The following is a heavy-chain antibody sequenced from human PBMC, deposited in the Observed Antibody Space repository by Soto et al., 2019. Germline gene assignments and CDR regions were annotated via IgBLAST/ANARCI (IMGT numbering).Heavy chain of an antibody. D-gene: IGHD5-12*01. V-gene: IGHV1-18*01. CDR3: ARAYDRWGEDGFEP. Sequence: QVHLVQSGGEMKKLGASVKVSCKASGYTFTDFGISWVRQAPGQGLEWMGWISGFDGDRNYAQKFQGRVTLTTDTSATTAYMELRSLTSDDDAIYSCARAYDRWGEDGFEPWGQGTLVTVSS. CDR2: ISGFDGDR. J-gene: IGHJ5*02. CDR1: GYTFTDFG.